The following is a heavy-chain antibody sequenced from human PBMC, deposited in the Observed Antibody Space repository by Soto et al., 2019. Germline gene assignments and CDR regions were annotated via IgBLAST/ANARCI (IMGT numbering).Heavy chain of an antibody. V-gene: IGHV4-39*01. CDR2: IYYSGST. Sequence: SETLSLTCTVSGGSISSSSYYWGWIRQPPGKGLEWIGSIYYSGSTYYNPSLKSRVTISVDTSKNQFSLKLSSVTAADTAVYYCARSYSGYDPFGDYWGQGTLVTVSS. CDR1: GGSISSSSYY. J-gene: IGHJ4*02. D-gene: IGHD5-12*01. CDR3: ARSYSGYDPFGDY.